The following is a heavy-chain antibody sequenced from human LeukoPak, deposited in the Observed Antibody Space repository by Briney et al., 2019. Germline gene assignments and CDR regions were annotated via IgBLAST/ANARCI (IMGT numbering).Heavy chain of an antibody. CDR1: GFSSTSYW. V-gene: IGHV5-10-1*01. J-gene: IGHJ5*01. Sequence: PGESLKISCKGSGFSSTSYWISWVRQMPGKGLEWMGRIDPSDSKPNHSPSFEGHVTMSADKSTSSVYLQWSSLKASDTAIYYCVRCRRNWLDSWGQGTLVTVSS. CDR2: IDPSDSKP. CDR3: VRCRRNWLDS.